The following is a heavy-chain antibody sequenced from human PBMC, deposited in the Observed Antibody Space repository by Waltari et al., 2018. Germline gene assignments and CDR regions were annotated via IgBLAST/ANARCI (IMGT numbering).Heavy chain of an antibody. D-gene: IGHD3-16*01. CDR1: GFKFSSYA. J-gene: IGHJ4*02. Sequence: EVLLLESGGGLVQPGGSLRLSCAASGFKFSSYAMNWVRQAPGKGLEWVSTIYSAAGGGGTQYADSVTGRFTISRDNSKNTLYLQMNRLRAADTAMYYCAKDTLSYSQNWGQGIMVTVSS. V-gene: IGHV3-23*01. CDR3: AKDTLSYSQN. CDR2: IYSAAGGGGT.